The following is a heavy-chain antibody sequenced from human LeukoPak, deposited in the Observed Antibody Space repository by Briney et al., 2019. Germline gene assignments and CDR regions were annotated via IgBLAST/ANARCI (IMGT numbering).Heavy chain of an antibody. CDR3: ARENSGSYREFDY. J-gene: IGHJ4*02. CDR1: GGSISSNY. CDR2: IYTSGST. Sequence: SVTLSLTCTVSGGSISSNYWGWIRQPAGKGLEWIGRIYTSGSTNYNASLKSRVSMSVDTSKNQFSLKLSSVTAADTAVFYCARENSGSYREFDYWGQGTLVTVSS. V-gene: IGHV4-4*07. D-gene: IGHD1-26*01.